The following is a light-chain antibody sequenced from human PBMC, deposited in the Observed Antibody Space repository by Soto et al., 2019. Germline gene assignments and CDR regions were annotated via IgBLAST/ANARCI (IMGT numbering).Light chain of an antibody. Sequence: DIQLTQSPSFLAASVGDRVTITCRASQGIASCLAWYQQKPGKAPKLLIYSATTLQTGVSSRFSGSRSGPEFTLTISSLQPEDFATYYCQQLNSYPYTFAQGTKLEVK. CDR1: QGIASC. J-gene: IGKJ2*01. CDR2: SAT. V-gene: IGKV1-9*01. CDR3: QQLNSYPYT.